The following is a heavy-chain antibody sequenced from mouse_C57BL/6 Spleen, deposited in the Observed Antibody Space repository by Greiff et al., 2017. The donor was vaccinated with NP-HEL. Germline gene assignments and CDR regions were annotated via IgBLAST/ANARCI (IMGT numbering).Heavy chain of an antibody. V-gene: IGHV5-6*01. CDR3: ARGEGGYDYEAWFAY. J-gene: IGHJ3*01. CDR1: GFTFSSYG. CDR2: ISSGGSYT. D-gene: IGHD2-4*01. Sequence: EVQGVESGGDLVKPGGSLKLSCAASGFTFSSYGMSWVRQTPDKRLEWVATISSGGSYTYYLDSVKGRFTISRDNAKNTLYLQMSSLKSEDTAMYYCARGEGGYDYEAWFAYWGQGTLVTVSA.